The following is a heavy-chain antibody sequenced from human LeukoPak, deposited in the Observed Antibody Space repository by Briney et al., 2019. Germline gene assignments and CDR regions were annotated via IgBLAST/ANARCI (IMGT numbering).Heavy chain of an antibody. CDR2: IKQDGSEK. Sequence: GGSLRLSCAASGFTFSSYWMSWVRQAPGKGLEWVANIKQDGSEKYYVDSVKGRFTVSRDNAKNSLYLQVNSLRAEDTAVYYCARHTYYYDLSPPEHWGQGTLVTVSS. V-gene: IGHV3-7*01. J-gene: IGHJ4*02. D-gene: IGHD3-22*01. CDR3: ARHTYYYDLSPPEH. CDR1: GFTFSSYW.